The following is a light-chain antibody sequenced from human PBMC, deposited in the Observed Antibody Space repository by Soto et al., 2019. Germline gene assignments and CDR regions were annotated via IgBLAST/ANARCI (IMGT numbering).Light chain of an antibody. CDR1: QSVNQK. CDR3: QQCNNWPHT. Sequence: EIVWTQSPATLSVSPGARATLSCRASQSVNQKLGWYQQKPGQAPRLLIYVASYRASGIPARFSGSGSGTEYTLTISKLQAEDFGVYYCQQCNNWPHTFGQGTRLEIK. J-gene: IGKJ2*01. V-gene: IGKV3-15*01. CDR2: VAS.